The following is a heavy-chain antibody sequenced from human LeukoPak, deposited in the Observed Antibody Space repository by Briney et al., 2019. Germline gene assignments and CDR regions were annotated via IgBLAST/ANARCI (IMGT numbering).Heavy chain of an antibody. D-gene: IGHD6-13*01. CDR3: ASDSSWYAY. J-gene: IGHJ4*02. CDR1: GGSMSSSSYY. V-gene: IGHV4-39*07. CDR2: IYYSGST. Sequence: SDTLSLTCTVSGGSMSSSSYYWDWIRQPPGKGLEWIGSIYYSGSTYYNPSLKSRVTISVDTSKNQFSLKLSSVTAADTAVYYCASDSSWYAYWGQGTLVTVSS.